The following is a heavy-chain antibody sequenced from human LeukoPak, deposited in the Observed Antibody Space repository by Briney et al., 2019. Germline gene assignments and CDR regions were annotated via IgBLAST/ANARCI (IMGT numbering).Heavy chain of an antibody. CDR1: GGSISSGSYY. D-gene: IGHD3-3*01. CDR2: IYHSGST. J-gene: IGHJ4*02. V-gene: IGHV4-39*01. CDR3: ARQSSLYDFWSGAIDY. Sequence: KASETLSLTCTVSGGSISSGSYYWGWIRQPPGKGLEWIGSIYHSGSTYYNPSLKSRVTISVDTSKNQFSLKLSSVTAADTAVYYCARQSSLYDFWSGAIDYWGQGTLVTVSS.